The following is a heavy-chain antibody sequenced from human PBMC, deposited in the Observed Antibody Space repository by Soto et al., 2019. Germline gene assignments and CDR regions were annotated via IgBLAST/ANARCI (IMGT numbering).Heavy chain of an antibody. CDR3: ARRGFSYGGGYFDL. CDR1: GGSTNIGGFY. V-gene: IGHV4-31*03. CDR2: IYHSGST. D-gene: IGHD5-18*01. J-gene: IGHJ2*01. Sequence: QVQLQESGPGLVKPSQTLSLTCTVSGGSTNIGGFYWSWVRQHPGKGLEWIGYIYHSGSTYYNPSLKSRVTISEDTSKNQFSLKLSSVTAADTAVYYCARRGFSYGGGYFDLWGRGTLVTVSS.